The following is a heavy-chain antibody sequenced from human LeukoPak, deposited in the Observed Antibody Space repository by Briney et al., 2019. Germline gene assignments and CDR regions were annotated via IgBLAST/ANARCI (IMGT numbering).Heavy chain of an antibody. D-gene: IGHD5-18*01. CDR1: GFTFSSYW. V-gene: IGHV3-7*03. Sequence: GGSLRLSCAASGFTFSSYWMTWVRQAPGKGLEWVANIKQDGSEKNYVDSVQGRFTISRDNAKNLLYLQMSSLRAEDTAVYYCARDLTRRYNYGYGMDVWGQGTTVTVSS. J-gene: IGHJ6*02. CDR3: ARDLTRRYNYGYGMDV. CDR2: IKQDGSEK.